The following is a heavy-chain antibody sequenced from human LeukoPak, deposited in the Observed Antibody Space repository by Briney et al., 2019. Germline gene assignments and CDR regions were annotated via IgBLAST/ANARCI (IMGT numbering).Heavy chain of an antibody. Sequence: GGSLRLSCAASGFTFSSYWMHWVRQAPGKGREWVGRSRNKGNSYSTDFAATVKGRFTISRDESKNSLFLQMNGLKIEDTAVYYCVRVQTGGAFDIWGRGTMVTVST. CDR1: GFTFSSYW. CDR2: SRNKGNSYST. V-gene: IGHV3-72*01. CDR3: VRVQTGGAFDI. J-gene: IGHJ3*02. D-gene: IGHD1-1*01.